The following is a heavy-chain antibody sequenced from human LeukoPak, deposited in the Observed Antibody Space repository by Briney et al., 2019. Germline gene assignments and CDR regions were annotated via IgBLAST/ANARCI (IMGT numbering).Heavy chain of an antibody. CDR2: INPSGGST. Sequence: ASVKVSCKASGYXFTSYYMHWVRQAPGQGLEWMGIINPSGGSTSYAQKFQGRVTMTRDTSTSTVYMELSSLRSEDTAVYYCARDCSSTSCYQAAFDYWGQGTLVTVSS. D-gene: IGHD2-2*01. CDR1: GYXFTSYY. J-gene: IGHJ4*02. V-gene: IGHV1-46*01. CDR3: ARDCSSTSCYQAAFDY.